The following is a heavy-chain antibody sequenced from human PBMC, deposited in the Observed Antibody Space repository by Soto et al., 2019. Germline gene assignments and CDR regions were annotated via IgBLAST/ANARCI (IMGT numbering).Heavy chain of an antibody. D-gene: IGHD3-9*01. V-gene: IGHV4-59*01. CDR2: IYYSGST. CDR3: ARADYDILTGYYNYFDY. Sequence: QVQLQESGPGLVKPSETLSLTCTVSGGSISSYYWSWIRQPPGKGLEWIGYIYYSGSTNYNPSLTRRVTISVDTSKNQFSLKLSSVTAADTAVYYCARADYDILTGYYNYFDYWGQGTLVTVSS. CDR1: GGSISSYY. J-gene: IGHJ4*02.